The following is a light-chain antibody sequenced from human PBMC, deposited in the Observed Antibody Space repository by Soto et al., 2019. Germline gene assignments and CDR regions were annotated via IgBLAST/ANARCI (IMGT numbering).Light chain of an antibody. CDR3: LHDYNYPRT. J-gene: IGKJ1*01. V-gene: IGKV1-6*01. CDR1: QGIRSE. Sequence: AIQMTQSPSSLSASVGDRVIITCRASQGIRSELAWYQQKPGKAPDLLIYVASTLQPGVPYRFSGSGSGTDFTLTISNLQPEDFATYYCLHDYNYPRTFGQGTKVEIK. CDR2: VAS.